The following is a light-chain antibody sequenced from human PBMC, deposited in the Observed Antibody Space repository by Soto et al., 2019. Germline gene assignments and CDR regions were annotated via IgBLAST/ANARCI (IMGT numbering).Light chain of an antibody. CDR1: QRVNNY. Sequence: DVQMTQSPSSLSASVGDRVTITCRASQRVNNYLNWYQQKPGEAPKLLISAASSLQIGVPSRFSGSGSGTDFTLTISGLQPDDYATYFCQNYENYRWTFGQGTKVDIK. V-gene: IGKV1-39*01. J-gene: IGKJ1*01. CDR2: AAS. CDR3: QNYENYRWT.